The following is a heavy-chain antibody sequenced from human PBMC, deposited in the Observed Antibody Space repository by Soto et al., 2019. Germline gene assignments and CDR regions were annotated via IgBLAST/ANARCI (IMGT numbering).Heavy chain of an antibody. Sequence: QVQLVESGGGVVQPGRSLRLSCAASGFTFSSYGMHWVRQAPGKGLEWVAVIWYDGSNKYYADSVKGRFTISRDNSKNPLYLQMNSLRAEDTAVYYCARGGPTVTTSYYYYYGMDVWGQGTTVTVSS. CDR2: IWYDGSNK. D-gene: IGHD4-17*01. CDR3: ARGGPTVTTSYYYYYGMDV. J-gene: IGHJ6*02. CDR1: GFTFSSYG. V-gene: IGHV3-33*01.